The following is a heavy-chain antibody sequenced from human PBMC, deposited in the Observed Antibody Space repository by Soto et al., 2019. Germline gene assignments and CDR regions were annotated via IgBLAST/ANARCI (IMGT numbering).Heavy chain of an antibody. D-gene: IGHD3-9*01. J-gene: IGHJ3*02. Sequence: GSLRLSCAASGFTFSSYSMNWVRQAPGKGLECVSSISSSSSYIYYADSVKGRFTISRDNAKNSLYLQMNSLRAEDTAVYYCARDRLDDILTGYYIPTAFDIWGQGTMVTVSS. CDR1: GFTFSSYS. CDR2: ISSSSSYI. CDR3: ARDRLDDILTGYYIPTAFDI. V-gene: IGHV3-21*01.